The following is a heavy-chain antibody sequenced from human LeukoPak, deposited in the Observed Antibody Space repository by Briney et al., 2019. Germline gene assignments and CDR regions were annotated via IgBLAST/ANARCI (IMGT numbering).Heavy chain of an antibody. CDR3: ARLDSSSLIAKTYYYYYMDV. Sequence: SQTLSLTCTVSGGSISSGDYYWSWIRQPPGKGLEWIGYIYYSGSTYYNPSLKSRVTISVDTSKNQFSLKLSSVTAADTAVYYCARLDSSSLIAKTYYYYYMDVWGKGTTVTVSS. CDR1: GGSISSGDYY. J-gene: IGHJ6*03. CDR2: IYYSGST. D-gene: IGHD6-13*01. V-gene: IGHV4-30-4*01.